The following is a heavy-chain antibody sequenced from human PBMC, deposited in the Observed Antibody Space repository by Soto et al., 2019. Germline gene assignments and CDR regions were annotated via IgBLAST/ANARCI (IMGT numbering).Heavy chain of an antibody. V-gene: IGHV3-7*01. CDR2: INQDGSER. J-gene: IGHJ4*02. Sequence: EVQLVESGGGLVQPGGSLRLSCAASGFTFSTCWMMWVRQAPGKGLEWVANINQDGSERYYVDSVKGRFTISRDNAKNSLYLQMNSLRAEDTAFYYCVKDNRGSYWGQGTLVTVSS. CDR3: VKDNRGSY. D-gene: IGHD3-10*01. CDR1: GFTFSTCW.